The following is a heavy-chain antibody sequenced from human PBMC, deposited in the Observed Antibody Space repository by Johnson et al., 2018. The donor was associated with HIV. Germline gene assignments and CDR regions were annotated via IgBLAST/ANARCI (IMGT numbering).Heavy chain of an antibody. Sequence: EQLVESGGGLVQPGGSLRLSCAASGFTFSNAWMSWVRQAPGKGLEWVGRIKSKTDGGTTDYAAPVKGRFTISRDDSKNTLYLQMNSLKTEDTAVYYCTTGISWFGAITFDIWGQGTMVTVSS. CDR3: TTGISWFGAITFDI. D-gene: IGHD3-10*01. V-gene: IGHV3-15*01. J-gene: IGHJ3*02. CDR1: GFTFSNAW. CDR2: IKSKTDGGTT.